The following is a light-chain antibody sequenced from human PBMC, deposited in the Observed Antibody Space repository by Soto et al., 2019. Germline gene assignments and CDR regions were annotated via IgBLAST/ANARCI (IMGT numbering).Light chain of an antibody. CDR1: QTVSNY. Sequence: LLTQTPPTASLSPGESATLSCRASQTVSNYLAWYQHKPGQAPMLLIDYASERATGIPARFSGSGSGTDYTLTITSIEPEDSAVDYCQHRSTWPVLTFGGGTKVEI. V-gene: IGKV3-11*01. J-gene: IGKJ4*01. CDR2: YAS. CDR3: QHRSTWPVLT.